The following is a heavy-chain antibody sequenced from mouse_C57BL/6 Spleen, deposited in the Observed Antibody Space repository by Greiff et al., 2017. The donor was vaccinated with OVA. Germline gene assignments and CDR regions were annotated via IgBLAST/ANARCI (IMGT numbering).Heavy chain of an antibody. D-gene: IGHD1-1*01. CDR2: IDPSDSYT. CDR1: GYTFTSYW. V-gene: IGHV1-69*01. Sequence: QVQLQQPGAELVMPGASVKLSCKASGYTFTSYWMHWVKQRPGQGLEWIGEIDPSDSYTNYNQKFKGKSTLTVDKSSSTAYMQLSSLTSEDSAVYYCARRDYCSSYRYFEVWGTGTTVTFAS. CDR3: ARRDYCSSYRYFEV. J-gene: IGHJ1*03.